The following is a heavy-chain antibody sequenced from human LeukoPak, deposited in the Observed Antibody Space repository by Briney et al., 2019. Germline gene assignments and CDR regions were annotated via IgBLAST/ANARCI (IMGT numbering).Heavy chain of an antibody. V-gene: IGHV1-2*02. D-gene: IGHD3-10*01. J-gene: IGHJ5*02. Sequence: ASVKVSCKASGYAFTGYYMHWVRQAPGQGLEWMGWINPNSGGTNYAQKFQGRVTMTRDTSISTAYMELSRLRSDDTAVYYCAREYYYGSGSYYPDAYNWFDPWGQGTLVTVSS. CDR3: AREYYYGSGSYYPDAYNWFDP. CDR1: GYAFTGYY. CDR2: INPNSGGT.